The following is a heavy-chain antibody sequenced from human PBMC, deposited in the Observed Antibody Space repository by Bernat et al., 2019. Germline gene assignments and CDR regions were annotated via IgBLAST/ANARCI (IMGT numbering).Heavy chain of an antibody. Sequence: QVQLVESGGGLVKPGGSLRLSCAASGFTFSDYYMSWIRQAPGKGLEWVSYISSSSSYTNYADSVKGRFTISRDNAKKSLYLQMNSLRAEDTAVYYCAGDVRDSSSWVYWFDPWGQGTLVTVSS. J-gene: IGHJ5*02. D-gene: IGHD6-13*01. CDR1: GFTFSDYY. CDR3: AGDVRDSSSWVYWFDP. V-gene: IGHV3-11*05. CDR2: ISSSSSYT.